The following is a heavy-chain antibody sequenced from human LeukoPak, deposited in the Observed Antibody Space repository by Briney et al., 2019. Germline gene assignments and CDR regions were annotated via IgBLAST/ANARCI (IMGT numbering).Heavy chain of an antibody. CDR3: ASTTYDSSGYYYY. J-gene: IGHJ4*02. Sequence: GGSLRLSCAASGFTFSSYSMNWVRQAPGKGLEWVSSISSSSSYIYYADSVKGRFTISRDNAKNSLYLQMNSLRAEGTAVYYCASTTYDSSGYYYYWGQGTLVTVSS. CDR1: GFTFSSYS. CDR2: ISSSSSYI. V-gene: IGHV3-21*01. D-gene: IGHD3-22*01.